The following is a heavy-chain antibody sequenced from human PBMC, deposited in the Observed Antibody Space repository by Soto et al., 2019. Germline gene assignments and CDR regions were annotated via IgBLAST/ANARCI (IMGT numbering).Heavy chain of an antibody. Sequence: SETLSLTCAVYGGSFSGYYWSWIRQPPGKGLEWIGEINHSGSTNYNPSLKSRVTISVDTSKNQFSLKLSSVTAADTAVYYCARVGHYDSSGIDYWGQGTLVT. CDR3: ARVGHYDSSGIDY. D-gene: IGHD3-22*01. CDR1: GGSFSGYY. J-gene: IGHJ4*02. CDR2: INHSGST. V-gene: IGHV4-34*01.